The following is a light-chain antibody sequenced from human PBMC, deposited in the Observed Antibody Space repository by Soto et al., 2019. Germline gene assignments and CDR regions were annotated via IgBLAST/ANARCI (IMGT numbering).Light chain of an antibody. J-gene: IGLJ3*02. Sequence: QPVLTQSPSASASLGASVKLTCTLSSGHSSYAIAWHQQQPEKGPRYLMKLNSDGSHSKGDGIPDRFSGSSSGAERYLTISSLQSEDEADCYCQTWGTGIQVFGGGTKRTVL. CDR2: LNSDGSH. CDR1: SGHSSYA. CDR3: QTWGTGIQV. V-gene: IGLV4-69*01.